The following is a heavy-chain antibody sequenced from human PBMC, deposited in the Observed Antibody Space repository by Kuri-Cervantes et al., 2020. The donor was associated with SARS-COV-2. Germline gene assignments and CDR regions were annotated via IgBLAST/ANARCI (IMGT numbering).Heavy chain of an antibody. D-gene: IGHD2-2*02. J-gene: IGHJ4*02. V-gene: IGHV1-2*02. CDR3: ARDGTEYQLLYTPDY. CDR1: GYTFTGYY. CDR2: INPNSGGT. Sequence: ASVKVSCKASGYTFTGYYMHWVRQAPGQGLEWMGWINPNSGGTNYAQKFQGRVTMTRDTSISTAYMELSRLRSDDTAMYYCARDGTEYQLLYTPDYWGQGTLVTVSS.